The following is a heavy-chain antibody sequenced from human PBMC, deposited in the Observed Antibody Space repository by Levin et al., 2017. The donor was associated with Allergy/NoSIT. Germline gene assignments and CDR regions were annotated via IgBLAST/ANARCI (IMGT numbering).Heavy chain of an antibody. J-gene: IGHJ3*02. Sequence: GESLKISCAASGFTFSSYSMNWVRQAPGKGLEWVSYISSSSSTIYYADSVKGRFTISRDNAKNSLYLQMNSLRDEDTAVYYCAGSPTLGDCSGGSCYGVGTAFDIWGQGTMVTVSS. V-gene: IGHV3-48*02. CDR3: AGSPTLGDCSGGSCYGVGTAFDI. CDR2: ISSSSSTI. CDR1: GFTFSSYS. D-gene: IGHD2-15*01.